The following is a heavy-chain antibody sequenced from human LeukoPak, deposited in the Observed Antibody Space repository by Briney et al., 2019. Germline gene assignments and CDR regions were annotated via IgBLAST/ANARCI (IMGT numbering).Heavy chain of an antibody. V-gene: IGHV3-23*01. J-gene: IGHJ4*02. CDR3: ACSGEDY. CDR2: ISCSGGSI. CDR1: GFTFISYA. Sequence: GGDLRLSCAATGFTFISYAMSWARQAPGKGLEWVSAISCSGGSIYYADSVKGRFTISRDNSKNTLYLQMNSLRAEDTAVYYCACSGEDYWGQGTLVTVSS. D-gene: IGHD2-15*01.